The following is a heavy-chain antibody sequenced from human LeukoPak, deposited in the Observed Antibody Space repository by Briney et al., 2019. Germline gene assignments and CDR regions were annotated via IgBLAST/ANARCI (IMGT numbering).Heavy chain of an antibody. CDR1: GFTFSNYG. CDR3: SKGITRYCTTTNCYEVLDF. CDR2: ISYDGSNK. D-gene: IGHD2-2*01. Sequence: GGSLRLSCAATGFTFSNYGMHWVRQAPGKGLEWVAVISYDGSNKYYVDSVKGRFTISRDNSKNTVYLQMNSLRAEDTAVYYCSKGITRYCTTTNCYEVLDFCGQGTLVTVSS. V-gene: IGHV3-30*18. J-gene: IGHJ4*02.